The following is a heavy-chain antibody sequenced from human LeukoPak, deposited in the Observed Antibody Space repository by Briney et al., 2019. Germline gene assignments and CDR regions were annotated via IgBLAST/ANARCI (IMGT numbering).Heavy chain of an antibody. D-gene: IGHD4-17*01. CDR1: GGSFSGYY. V-gene: IGHV4-34*01. J-gene: IGHJ4*02. CDR3: ARIVYRTTVDY. CDR2: INHSGST. Sequence: PSETLSLTCAVYGGSFSGYYWSWIRQPPGKGLEWIGEINHSGSTNYNPSLKSRVTISVGTSKNQFSLKLSSVTAADTAVYYCARIVYRTTVDYWGQGTLVTVSS.